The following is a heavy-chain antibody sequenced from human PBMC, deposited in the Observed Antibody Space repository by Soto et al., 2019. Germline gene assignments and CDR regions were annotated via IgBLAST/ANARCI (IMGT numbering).Heavy chain of an antibody. J-gene: IGHJ5*02. CDR1: GGTFSSYT. CDR3: ARDVTAPNWFDP. D-gene: IGHD5-18*01. Sequence: QVQLVQSGAEVKKPGSSVKVSCKASGGTFSSYTISWVRQAPGQGLEWMGRIIPILGIANYAQKFQGRVTITADKSTSPAHMELSSLRSEDTAVYSCARDVTAPNWFDPWGQGTLVTVSS. V-gene: IGHV1-69*08. CDR2: IIPILGIA.